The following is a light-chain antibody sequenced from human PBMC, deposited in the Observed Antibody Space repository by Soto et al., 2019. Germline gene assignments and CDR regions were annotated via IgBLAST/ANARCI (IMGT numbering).Light chain of an antibody. CDR3: KSYAGSNTYV. CDR2: EVV. V-gene: IGLV2-8*01. Sequence: QSGLTQPPSASGSPGQSVTISCTGTKSDLGVYDFVSWYQHHPGKAPRLIIYEVVQRPSGVPDRFSGSKSGNTASLTVSGLQAADEADSFCKSYAGSNTYVFGSGTKVTVL. CDR1: KSDLGVYDF. J-gene: IGLJ1*01.